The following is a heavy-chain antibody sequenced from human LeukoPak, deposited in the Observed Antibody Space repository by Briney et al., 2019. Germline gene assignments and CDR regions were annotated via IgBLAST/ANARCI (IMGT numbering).Heavy chain of an antibody. J-gene: IGHJ3*02. V-gene: IGHV3-23*01. Sequence: GGSLRLSCAASGFTFNGYAMSWVRQAPGKGLEWVSTISGSGGSTYYADSVKGRFTISRDNSKNTLYLQMNSLRAEDTAVYYCAKSRYDFWSEDSFDIWGQATMVTVSS. D-gene: IGHD3-3*01. CDR2: ISGSGGST. CDR3: AKSRYDFWSEDSFDI. CDR1: GFTFNGYA.